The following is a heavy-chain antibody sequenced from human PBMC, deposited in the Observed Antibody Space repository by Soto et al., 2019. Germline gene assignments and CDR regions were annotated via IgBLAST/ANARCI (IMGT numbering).Heavy chain of an antibody. J-gene: IGHJ5*02. V-gene: IGHV1-2*02. CDR2: INPNSGGT. Sequence: TSVKVSCKASGYTFTGYYTHWVRQAPGQGLEWMGWINPNSGGTNYAQKFQGRVTMTRDTSISTAYMELSRLRSDDTAVYYCVRAHALGFSNWFDPWGRGTLVTVSS. CDR1: GYTFTGYY. CDR3: VRAHALGFSNWFDP. D-gene: IGHD3-10*01.